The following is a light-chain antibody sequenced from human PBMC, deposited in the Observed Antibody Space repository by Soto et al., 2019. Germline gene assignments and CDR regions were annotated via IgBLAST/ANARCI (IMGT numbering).Light chain of an antibody. CDR3: SSYTGSIYV. Sequence: QSALTQPASVSGSPGQSITISCTGTSSDIGYNNFVSWYQQQPGKAPKLLINEVSHRPSGISNRFSGSKSGNPASLTISGLQAEDEADYYCSSYTGSIYVFGTGTKVTVL. CDR2: EVS. J-gene: IGLJ1*01. V-gene: IGLV2-14*01. CDR1: SSDIGYNNF.